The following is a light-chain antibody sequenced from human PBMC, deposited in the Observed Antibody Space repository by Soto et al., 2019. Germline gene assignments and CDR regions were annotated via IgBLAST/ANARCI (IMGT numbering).Light chain of an antibody. Sequence: DIQMTQSPSSLSASVGDRITITCRASQSVSTILSWYRQKPGKAPKLLIHSASTLQSGVPSRFSGSRSVTDFTLTISRLQPEDVATYYCQQSFSSPPITFGHGTRLEIK. V-gene: IGKV1-39*01. J-gene: IGKJ5*01. CDR3: QQSFSSPPIT. CDR1: QSVSTI. CDR2: SAS.